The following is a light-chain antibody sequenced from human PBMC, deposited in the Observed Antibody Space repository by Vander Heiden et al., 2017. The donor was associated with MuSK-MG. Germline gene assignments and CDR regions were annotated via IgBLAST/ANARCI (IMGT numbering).Light chain of an antibody. V-gene: IGKV1-5*03. CDR1: QSISSW. Sequence: IQITQSPSTLSASVGDRVTITCRASQSISSWLAWYQQKPGKAPKLLIYKASSLESGVPSRFSGSGSGTEFTLTISSLQPDDFATYYCQQYNSYSRGTFGQGTKVEIK. CDR3: QQYNSYSRGT. J-gene: IGKJ1*01. CDR2: KAS.